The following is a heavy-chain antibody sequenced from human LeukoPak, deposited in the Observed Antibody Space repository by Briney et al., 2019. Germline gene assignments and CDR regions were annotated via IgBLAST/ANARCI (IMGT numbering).Heavy chain of an antibody. J-gene: IGHJ4*02. CDR2: MYLSGTT. CDR1: GDSINSLDL. CDR3: ARRGSRFDY. Sequence: SETLSLTCTVSGDSINSLDLWSWVRQPPGKGLEWIGEMYLSGTTHSNPSVKSRVTISIDKSKNQFFLNLSSVTAADTAVYYCARRGSRFDYWGQGTLVTVSS. V-gene: IGHV4-4*02.